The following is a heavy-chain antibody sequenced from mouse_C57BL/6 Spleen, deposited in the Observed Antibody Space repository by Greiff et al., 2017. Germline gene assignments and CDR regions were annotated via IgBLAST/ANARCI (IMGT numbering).Heavy chain of an antibody. CDR2: IDPSDSYT. Sequence: QVQLKQPGAELVKPGASVKLSCKASGYTFTSYWMQWVKQRPGQGLEWIGEIDPSDSYTNYNQKFKGKATLTVDTSSSTAYMQLSSLTSEDSAVYYCARRLPHYAPYAMDYWGQGTSVTVSS. J-gene: IGHJ4*01. V-gene: IGHV1-50*01. CDR3: ARRLPHYAPYAMDY. D-gene: IGHD1-1*02. CDR1: GYTFTSYW.